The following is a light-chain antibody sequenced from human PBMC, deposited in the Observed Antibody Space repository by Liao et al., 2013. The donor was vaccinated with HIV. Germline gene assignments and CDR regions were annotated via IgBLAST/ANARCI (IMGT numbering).Light chain of an antibody. CDR3: QAWDRSTVI. V-gene: IGLV3-1*01. J-gene: IGLJ2*01. Sequence: SYDLTQSSSVSVSPGQTASITCSGDKLGDKYVCWYQKKAGQSPLLVIYQDSKRPSGIPERFSGSNSGNTATLTISVTQAVDEADYYCQAWDRSTVIFGGGTKLTVL. CDR2: QDS. CDR1: KLGDKY.